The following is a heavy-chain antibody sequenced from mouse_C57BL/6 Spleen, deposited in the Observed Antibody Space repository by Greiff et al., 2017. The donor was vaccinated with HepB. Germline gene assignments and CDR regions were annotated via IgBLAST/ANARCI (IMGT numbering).Heavy chain of an antibody. D-gene: IGHD3-2*02. CDR1: GYTFTSYW. CDR3: ARSRGTAQAGFAY. J-gene: IGHJ3*01. CDR2: IDPSDSYT. V-gene: IGHV1-69*01. Sequence: QVQLQQPGAELEMPGASVKLSCKASGYTFTSYWMHWVKQRPGQGLEWIGEIDPSDSYTNYNQKFKGKSTLTVDKSSSTAYMQLSSLTSEDSAVYYCARSRGTAQAGFAYWGQGTLVTVSA.